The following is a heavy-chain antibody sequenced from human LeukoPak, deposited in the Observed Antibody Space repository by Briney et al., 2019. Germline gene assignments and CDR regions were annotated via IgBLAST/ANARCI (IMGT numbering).Heavy chain of an antibody. V-gene: IGHV4-59*01. CDR3: ARGVYIAAAQYGY. Sequence: SETLSLTCTVSGGSISSYYWNWIRQPPGKGLEWIGYIYYSGTTNYNASLKSRVTISVDTSKNQFSLKLSSVTAADTAVYYCARGVYIAAAQYGYWGQGTLVTVSS. J-gene: IGHJ4*02. CDR1: GGSISSYY. CDR2: IYYSGTT. D-gene: IGHD6-13*01.